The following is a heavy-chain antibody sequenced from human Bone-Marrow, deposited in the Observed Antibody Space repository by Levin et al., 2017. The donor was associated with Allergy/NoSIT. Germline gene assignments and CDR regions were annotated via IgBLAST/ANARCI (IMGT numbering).Heavy chain of an antibody. J-gene: IGHJ6*02. Sequence: SETLSLTCTVSGGSISSYYWSWIRQPPGKGLEWIGYVYYSGSTNYNPSLKSRVTISVDTSKNQFSLKLSSVTAADTAVYYCARQKYFSSSICYTRDYYYGMDVWGQGTTVTVSS. CDR2: VYYSGST. V-gene: IGHV4-59*08. CDR1: GGSISSYY. D-gene: IGHD2-2*02. CDR3: ARQKYFSSSICYTRDYYYGMDV.